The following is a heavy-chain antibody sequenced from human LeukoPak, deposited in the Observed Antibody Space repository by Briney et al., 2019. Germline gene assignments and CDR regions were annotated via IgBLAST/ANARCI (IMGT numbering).Heavy chain of an antibody. V-gene: IGHV3-30*02. CDR2: VRYDGSKK. CDR1: GFIFSSYS. D-gene: IGHD2/OR15-2a*01. J-gene: IGHJ5*01. CDR3: AKRSEGSSTFGIDS. Sequence: GGSLRLSCAASGFIFSSYSMNWVRQAPGKGLEWVAFVRYDGSKKYYTNSVKGRFTISRDNSKNTLYLQMNSLRAEDTAVYYCAKRSEGSSTFGIDSWGQGTLVTVSS.